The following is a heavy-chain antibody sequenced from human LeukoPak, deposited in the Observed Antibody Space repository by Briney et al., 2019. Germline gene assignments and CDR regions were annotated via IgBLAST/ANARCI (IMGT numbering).Heavy chain of an antibody. Sequence: ASVKVSCKASGGTFSSYAISWVRQAPGQGLEWMGRIIPILGIANYAQKFQGRVTITADESTSTAYMELSSLRSEDTAVYYCARGGDIVVVPAAIHPDMEYWGQGTLVTVSS. CDR2: IIPILGIA. CDR1: GGTFSSYA. J-gene: IGHJ4*02. CDR3: ARGGDIVVVPAAIHPDMEY. D-gene: IGHD2-2*02. V-gene: IGHV1-69*04.